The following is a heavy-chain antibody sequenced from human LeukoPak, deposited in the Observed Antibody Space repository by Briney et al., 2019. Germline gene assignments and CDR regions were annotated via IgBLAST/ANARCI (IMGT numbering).Heavy chain of an antibody. CDR2: INHSGST. D-gene: IGHD4/OR15-4a*01. CDR3: ARGKVPTTPLYGMDV. J-gene: IGHJ6*02. CDR1: GGSFSGYY. Sequence: SETLSLTCAVSGGSFSGYYWSWIRQPPGKGLEWIGEINHSGSTNYNPSLKSRVTISVDTSKNQFSLKLSSVTAADTAVYYCARGKVPTTPLYGMDVWGQGTTVTVSS. V-gene: IGHV4-34*01.